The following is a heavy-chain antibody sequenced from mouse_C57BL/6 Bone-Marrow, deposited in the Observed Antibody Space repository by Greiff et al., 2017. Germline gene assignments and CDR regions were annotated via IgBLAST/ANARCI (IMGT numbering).Heavy chain of an antibody. Sequence: QVQLQQSGAELARPGASVKLSCKASGYTFTSYGISWVKQRTGQGLEWIGEIYPRSGNTYYNEKFKGKATLTADKSSSTAYMELRSLTSEDSAVSFCARFYYDYERAYYYAMDYWGQGTSVTVSS. J-gene: IGHJ4*01. V-gene: IGHV1-81*01. D-gene: IGHD2-4*01. CDR3: ARFYYDYERAYYYAMDY. CDR1: GYTFTSYG. CDR2: IYPRSGNT.